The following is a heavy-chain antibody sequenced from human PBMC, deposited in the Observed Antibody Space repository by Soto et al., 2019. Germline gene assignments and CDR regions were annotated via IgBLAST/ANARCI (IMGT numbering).Heavy chain of an antibody. V-gene: IGHV3-74*01. CDR1: GFTFSSYW. CDR2: INSDGSST. J-gene: IGHJ6*02. D-gene: IGHD3-3*01. CDR3: ARFLRSYYDFWSGYRNYYGMDV. Sequence: GGSLRLSCAASGFTFSSYWMHWVRQAPGKGLVWVSRINSDGSSTSYADSVKGRFTISRDNAKNTLYLQMNSLRAEDMAVYYCARFLRSYYDFWSGYRNYYGMDVWGQGTTVTVSS.